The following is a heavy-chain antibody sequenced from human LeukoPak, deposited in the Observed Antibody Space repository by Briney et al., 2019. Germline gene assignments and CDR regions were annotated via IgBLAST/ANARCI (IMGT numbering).Heavy chain of an antibody. CDR2: ISVYNDNT. CDR3: ARDTCCHNGREFDY. Sequence: ASVKVSCKASGYSFTSYGISWVRQAPGQGLEWMGWISVYNDNTKHAQKFQGRVSFTTDTSTNTAYMELRSLRSDDTAVYYCARDTCCHNGREFDYWGQGTLVTVSS. D-gene: IGHD2-8*01. CDR1: GYSFTSYG. J-gene: IGHJ4*02. V-gene: IGHV1-18*01.